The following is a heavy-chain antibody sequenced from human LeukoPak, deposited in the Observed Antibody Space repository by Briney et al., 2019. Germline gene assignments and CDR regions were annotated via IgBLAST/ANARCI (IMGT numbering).Heavy chain of an antibody. D-gene: IGHD3-10*01. CDR3: ATGVLWFGEIHDY. J-gene: IGHJ4*02. Sequence: ASVTVSCKVSGYTLTELSMHWVRQAPGKGLEWMGGFDPEDGETIYAQKFQGRVTMTEDTSTDTAYMELSSLRSEDTAVYYCATGVLWFGEIHDYWGQGTLVTVSS. CDR2: FDPEDGET. V-gene: IGHV1-24*01. CDR1: GYTLTELS.